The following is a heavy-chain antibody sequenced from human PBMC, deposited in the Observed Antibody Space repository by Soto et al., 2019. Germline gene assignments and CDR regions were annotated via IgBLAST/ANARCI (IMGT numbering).Heavy chain of an antibody. J-gene: IGHJ6*02. CDR2: ISGSGTYT. CDR1: GFTVSDHY. V-gene: IGHV3-11*06. CDR3: ARCSGWSQVVGYKYGLDV. D-gene: IGHD3-22*01. Sequence: QVQLVESGGGLVKPGGSLRLSCAVSGFTVSDHYMTWIRQAPGKGLEWVSYISGSGTYTNYADSVKGRFIISRDIAQHSLWLQISRLRAEDTAVYDCARCSGWSQVVGYKYGLDVWGQGTAVTVSS.